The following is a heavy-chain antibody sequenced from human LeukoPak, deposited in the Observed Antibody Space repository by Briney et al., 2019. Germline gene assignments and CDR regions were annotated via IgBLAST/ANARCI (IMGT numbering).Heavy chain of an antibody. CDR3: ARDWEAVAGPFDY. CDR2: ISSSSTI. Sequence: GGSLRLSCAASGFTFSSYSMNWVRQAPGKGLEWVSYISSSSTIYYADSVKGRFTISRDNAKNSLYLQMNSLRDEDTAVYYCARDWEAVAGPFDYWGQGTLVTVSS. V-gene: IGHV3-48*02. J-gene: IGHJ4*02. D-gene: IGHD6-19*01. CDR1: GFTFSSYS.